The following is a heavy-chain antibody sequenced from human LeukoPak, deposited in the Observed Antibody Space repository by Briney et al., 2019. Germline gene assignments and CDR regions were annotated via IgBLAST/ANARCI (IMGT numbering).Heavy chain of an antibody. J-gene: IGHJ4*02. Sequence: ASVNVSCKASGGTFSIYAISWVRQAPGQGLEWMGWINPNSGGTNYAQKFQGRVTMTRDTSISTAYMELNSLRAEDTAVYYCARDGYCTNGVCYTRPYWGQGTLVTVSS. D-gene: IGHD2-8*01. CDR3: ARDGYCTNGVCYTRPY. V-gene: IGHV1-2*02. CDR2: INPNSGGT. CDR1: GGTFSIYA.